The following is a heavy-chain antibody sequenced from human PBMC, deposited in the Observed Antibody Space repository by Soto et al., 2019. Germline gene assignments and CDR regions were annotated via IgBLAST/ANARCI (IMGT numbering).Heavy chain of an antibody. CDR1: GDSVSSNSAA. Sequence: LTCVISGDSVSSNSAAWSWIRLSPSRGLEWLGRTHYRSKWYNDYAVSVKSRITISPDTSKNQFTLQLNSVTPDDTAVYYCAREGAWIQLWSSPFDYWGQGTLVTVSS. CDR2: THYRSKWYN. CDR3: AREGAWIQLWSSPFDY. D-gene: IGHD5-18*01. V-gene: IGHV6-1*01. J-gene: IGHJ4*02.